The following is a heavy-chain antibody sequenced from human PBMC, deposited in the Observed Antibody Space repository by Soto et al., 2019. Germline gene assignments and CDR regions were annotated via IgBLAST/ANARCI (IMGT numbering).Heavy chain of an antibody. V-gene: IGHV3-15*01. J-gene: IGHJ4*02. CDR2: IKSRSDGGTP. Sequence: EVQLEESGGGPVEPGGSLRLSCAASGFTLSNAWMNWVRHTPGRGLEWVGRIKSRSDGGTPDYGAPVKGRFTISRDESKNSVYLQMNSLKTEDTAVYYCVRDTYFPDSSGYTRCFDYWGQGTLVTVSS. D-gene: IGHD3-22*01. CDR3: VRDTYFPDSSGYTRCFDY. CDR1: GFTLSNAW.